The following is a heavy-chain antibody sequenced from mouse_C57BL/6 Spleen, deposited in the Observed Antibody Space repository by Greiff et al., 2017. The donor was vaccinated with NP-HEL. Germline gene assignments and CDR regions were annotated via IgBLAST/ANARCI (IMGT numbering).Heavy chain of an antibody. CDR2: IYPGDGDT. D-gene: IGHD2-4*01. Sequence: LQQSGASVKISCKASGYAFSSYWMNWVKQRPGKGLEWIGQIYPGDGDTNYNGKFKGKVTLTADKSSSTAYMQLSSLTSEDSAVYFCAKDYDGNYFDYWGQGTTLTVSS. J-gene: IGHJ2*01. CDR3: AKDYDGNYFDY. V-gene: IGHV1-80*01. CDR1: GYAFSSYW.